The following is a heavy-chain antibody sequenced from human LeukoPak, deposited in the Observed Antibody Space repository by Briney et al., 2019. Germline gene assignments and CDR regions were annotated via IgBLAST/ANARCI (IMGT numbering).Heavy chain of an antibody. Sequence: PGGSLRLSCAASGFTVSDNDIKWVRQAPGKGLEWVSLIYSDGSTHYTASVKGRFSISRDNSKNTVYLQMNSLRGEDTAVYYCARRSVPGRPGYWGQGTQVTVSS. D-gene: IGHD6-6*01. CDR2: IYSDGST. CDR3: ARRSVPGRPGY. CDR1: GFTVSDND. V-gene: IGHV3-66*04. J-gene: IGHJ4*02.